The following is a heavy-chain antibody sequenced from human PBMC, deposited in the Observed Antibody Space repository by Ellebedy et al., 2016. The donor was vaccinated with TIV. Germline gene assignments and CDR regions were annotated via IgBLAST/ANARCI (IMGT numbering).Heavy chain of an antibody. CDR2: IRGDGITT. D-gene: IGHD1-26*01. Sequence: LSLTCXASGFILNAYWMHWVRQVPGKGLVWVSHIRGDGITTTYADSVKGRFTISRDDAKNTMYLQMNSLRAEDTAVYYCARDGFGAIDLDYWGQGTLVTVSS. CDR3: ARDGFGAIDLDY. V-gene: IGHV3-74*01. CDR1: GFILNAYW. J-gene: IGHJ4*02.